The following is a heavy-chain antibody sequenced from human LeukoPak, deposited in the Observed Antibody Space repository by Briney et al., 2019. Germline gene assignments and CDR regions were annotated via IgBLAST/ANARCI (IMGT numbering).Heavy chain of an antibody. CDR3: ARSATVTTFLVSFLKGYYYYGMDV. J-gene: IGHJ6*02. Sequence: SETLSLTCTVSGGSISGHYWNWIRQPPGKGLEWIGYIYYRGSTNYNPSLKNRVTISLDTSKNQFSLKLSSVTAADTAVYYCARSATVTTFLVSFLKGYYYYGMDVWGQGTTVTVSS. CDR1: GGSISGHY. CDR2: IYYRGST. D-gene: IGHD4-17*01. V-gene: IGHV4-59*11.